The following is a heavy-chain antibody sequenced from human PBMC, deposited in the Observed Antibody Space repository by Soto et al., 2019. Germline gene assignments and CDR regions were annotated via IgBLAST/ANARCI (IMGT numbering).Heavy chain of an antibody. J-gene: IGHJ4*02. V-gene: IGHV3-15*01. CDR1: GFTFSNAW. CDR2: IKSKTDGGKT. Sequence: GGSLRLSCAASGFTFSNAWMSWVRQAPGKGLEWVGRIKSKTDGGKTDYAAPVKGRFTISRDDSKNTLYLQMNSLKTEDTAVYYCTTDPPAAGTNYWGQGTLVTVSS. D-gene: IGHD6-13*01. CDR3: TTDPPAAGTNY.